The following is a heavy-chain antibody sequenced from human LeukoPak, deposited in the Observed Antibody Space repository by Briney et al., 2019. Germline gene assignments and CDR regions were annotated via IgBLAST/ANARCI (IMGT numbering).Heavy chain of an antibody. CDR3: ARDSEAYCGGDCYFSLDY. CDR1: GFTFSAYG. J-gene: IGHJ4*02. Sequence: GGSLRLSCTASGFTFSAYGMHWVRQAPGKGLEWVSFIRYDETYKYFADSVKGRFTISRDNSKNTLYLQMNSLRAEGTAVYYCARDSEAYCGGDCYFSLDYWGQGTLVTVSS. V-gene: IGHV3-30*02. CDR2: IRYDETYK. D-gene: IGHD2-21*02.